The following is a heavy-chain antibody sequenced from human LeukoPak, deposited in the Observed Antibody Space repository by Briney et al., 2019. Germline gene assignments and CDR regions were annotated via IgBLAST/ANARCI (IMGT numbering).Heavy chain of an antibody. D-gene: IGHD2-2*01. J-gene: IGHJ5*02. CDR2: IYYRGSS. V-gene: IGHV4-31*03. CDR3: ARGGIVVVPAAMPPLNWFDP. Sequence: PSETLSLTSTVSAGSISSGGYYWSWLRQHPGKGLGGIGYIYYRGSSYYNPSLRSRVTISVDTSKTQFSLKLSSVTAADTAVYSCARGGIVVVPAAMPPLNWFDPWGQGTLVTVSS. CDR1: AGSISSGGYY.